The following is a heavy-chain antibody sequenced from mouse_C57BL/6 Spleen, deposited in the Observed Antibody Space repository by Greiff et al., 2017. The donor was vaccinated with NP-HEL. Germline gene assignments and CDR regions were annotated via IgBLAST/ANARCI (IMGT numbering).Heavy chain of an antibody. CDR3: ARSEDSSGVAY. CDR2: IYPRSGNT. V-gene: IGHV1-81*01. CDR1: GYTFTSYG. Sequence: VQLQQSGAELARPGASVKLSCKASGYTFTSYGISWVKQRTGQGLEWIGEIYPRSGNTYYNEKFKGKATLTADKSSSTAYMELRSLTSEDSAVYFCARSEDSSGVAYWGQGTLVTVSA. J-gene: IGHJ3*01. D-gene: IGHD3-2*02.